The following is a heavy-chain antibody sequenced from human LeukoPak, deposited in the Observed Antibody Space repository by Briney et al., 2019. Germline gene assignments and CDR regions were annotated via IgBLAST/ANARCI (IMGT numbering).Heavy chain of an antibody. V-gene: IGHV4-4*07. Sequence: PSETLSLTCTVSGGSISSYCWSWIRQPAGKGLEWIGRFYSGGSTDYNPSLKSRVTMSVDTSKNQFSLKLSSVTAADTAVYYCARVYSGYDLPGSLANYYFDYWGQGTLVTVSS. CDR1: GGSISSYC. CDR2: FYSGGST. J-gene: IGHJ4*02. CDR3: ARVYSGYDLPGSLANYYFDY. D-gene: IGHD5-12*01.